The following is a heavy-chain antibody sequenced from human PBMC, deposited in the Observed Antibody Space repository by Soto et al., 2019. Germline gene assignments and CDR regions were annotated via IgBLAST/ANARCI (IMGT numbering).Heavy chain of an antibody. CDR2: ISYDGTDK. D-gene: IGHD5-18*01. Sequence: VGSLRLSCAASGFTFSSYGIHWVRQAPGEGLEWVALISYDGTDKYYADSVKGRFTISRDNSKNTLYLQMSSLGPEDTAVYYCVKERYAQLWLEDYGMDVWGQGTTVTVSS. CDR1: GFTFSSYG. CDR3: VKERYAQLWLEDYGMDV. J-gene: IGHJ6*02. V-gene: IGHV3-30*18.